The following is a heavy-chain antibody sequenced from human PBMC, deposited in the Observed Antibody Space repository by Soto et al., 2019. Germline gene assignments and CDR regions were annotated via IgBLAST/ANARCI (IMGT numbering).Heavy chain of an antibody. V-gene: IGHV4-61*01. Sequence: SETLSLTCTVSGCSVSSGSYYWSWIRQPPGKGLEWIGYIYYSGSTNYNPSLKSRVTISVDTSKNQFSLKLSSVTAADTAVYYCARLDQSFDYWGQGTLVTVSS. J-gene: IGHJ4*02. CDR1: GCSVSSGSYY. CDR2: IYYSGST. CDR3: ARLDQSFDY. D-gene: IGHD1-1*01.